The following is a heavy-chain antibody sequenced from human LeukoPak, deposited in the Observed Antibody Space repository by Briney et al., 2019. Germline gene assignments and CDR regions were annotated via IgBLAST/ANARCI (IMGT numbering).Heavy chain of an antibody. D-gene: IGHD2-2*02. J-gene: IGHJ3*02. CDR3: ARREGCSSTSCYRAFDI. CDR2: IYPGDSDT. Sequence: GEALKISLKGSGYSFTSYWIGWVRQMPGKGVEWVGSIYPGDSDTRYSPSFQGQVSFSADKSISTAYLQWSSLKASDTAMYYCARREGCSSTSCYRAFDIWGQGTMVTVSS. V-gene: IGHV5-51*01. CDR1: GYSFTSYW.